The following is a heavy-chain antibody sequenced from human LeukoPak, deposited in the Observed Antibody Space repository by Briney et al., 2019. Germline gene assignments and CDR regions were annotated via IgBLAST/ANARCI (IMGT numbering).Heavy chain of an antibody. Sequence: SETQSLTCTVSGGSISNYYWSWIRQPAGKGLEWIGRIYTSGSTNYNPSLKSRVTMSVDTSKNQFSLKLTSVTAADTAVYYCARGLGYYGSGSYVYNWFAPWGQGSLVTVSS. D-gene: IGHD3-10*01. J-gene: IGHJ5*02. CDR3: ARGLGYYGSGSYVYNWFAP. CDR2: IYTSGST. V-gene: IGHV4-4*07. CDR1: GGSISNYY.